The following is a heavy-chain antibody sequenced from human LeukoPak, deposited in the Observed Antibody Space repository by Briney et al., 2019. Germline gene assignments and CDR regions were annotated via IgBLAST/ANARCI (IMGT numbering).Heavy chain of an antibody. D-gene: IGHD5-24*01. J-gene: IGHJ3*02. CDR1: GGSISSYY. CDR3: ARGLLDGYTHPAAFDI. CDR2: IYYSGST. Sequence: SETLSLTCTVSGGSISSYYWSWIRQPPGKGLEWIGYIYYSGSTNYNPSLKSRVTISVDTSKNQFSLKLSSVTAADTAVYYCARGLLDGYTHPAAFDIWGQRTMVTVSS. V-gene: IGHV4-59*01.